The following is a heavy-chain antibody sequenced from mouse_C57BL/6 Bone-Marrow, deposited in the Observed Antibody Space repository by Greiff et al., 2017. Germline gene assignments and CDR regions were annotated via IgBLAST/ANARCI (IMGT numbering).Heavy chain of an antibody. CDR3: TRFDYYGSFDY. Sequence: QVQLQQSGAELVRPGASVTLSCKASGYTFTDYEMHWVKQTPVHGLEWIGAIDPEPGGTAYNQKFKGKAILTADKSSSTAYMELRSLTSEDSAVYYCTRFDYYGSFDYWGQGTTLTVSS. CDR2: IDPEPGGT. V-gene: IGHV1-15*01. J-gene: IGHJ2*01. D-gene: IGHD1-1*01. CDR1: GYTFTDYE.